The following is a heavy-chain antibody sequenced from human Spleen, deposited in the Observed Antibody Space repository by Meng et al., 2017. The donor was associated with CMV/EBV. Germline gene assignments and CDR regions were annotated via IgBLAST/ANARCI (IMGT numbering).Heavy chain of an antibody. CDR2: ISSASTYK. CDR3: VRARGLPAGSYHFDY. J-gene: IGHJ4*02. V-gene: IGHV3-21*01. D-gene: IGHD4-11*01. CDR1: GSTFSVYG. Sequence: SGSTFSVYGLSWVRQAPGKGLEWVSSISSASTYKYYANSLKGRFTISRDNAENSLYLQMKSLRVDDTAMYYCVRARGLPAGSYHFDYWGQGALVTVSS.